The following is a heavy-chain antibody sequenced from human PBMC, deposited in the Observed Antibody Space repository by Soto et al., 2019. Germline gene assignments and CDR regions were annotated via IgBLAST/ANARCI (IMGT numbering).Heavy chain of an antibody. V-gene: IGHV3-33*01. CDR2: IWYDGSNK. CDR1: GFTFSSYG. Sequence: GGSLRLSCAASGFTFSSYGMHWVRQAPGKGLEWVAVIWYDGSNKYYADSVKGRFTISRDNSKNTLYLQMNSLRAEDTAVYYCARVWSGSGSSSPPEYYYGMDVWGQGTTVTVSS. D-gene: IGHD6-6*01. CDR3: ARVWSGSGSSSPPEYYYGMDV. J-gene: IGHJ6*02.